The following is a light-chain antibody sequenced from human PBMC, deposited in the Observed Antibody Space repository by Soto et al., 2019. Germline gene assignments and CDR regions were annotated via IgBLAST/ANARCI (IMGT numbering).Light chain of an antibody. Sequence: QSVLTQPPSASGSPGQSVTISCTGTSSDVGGYNYVSWYQQHPGKAPKLMIYEVSKRPSGVPDRFSGSKSGNTVSLTVSGLQAEDEADYYCSSYAGTNVVFGGGTKVTVL. CDR3: SSYAGTNVV. V-gene: IGLV2-8*01. CDR2: EVS. CDR1: SSDVGGYNY. J-gene: IGLJ2*01.